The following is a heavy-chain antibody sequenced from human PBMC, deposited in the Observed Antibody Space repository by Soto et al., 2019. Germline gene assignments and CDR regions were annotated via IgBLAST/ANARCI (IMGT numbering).Heavy chain of an antibody. V-gene: IGHV3-9*01. CDR2: ISWNSGSI. Sequence: EVQLVESGGGLVQPGRSLRLSCAASGFTFDDYAMHWVRQAPGKGLEWVSGISWNSGSIGYADSVKGRFTISRDNAKNSLYLQMNSLRAEDTALYYCAKGDLGFGAGFWGYYYYGMDVWGQGTTVTVSS. CDR1: GFTFDDYA. CDR3: AKGDLGFGAGFWGYYYYGMDV. J-gene: IGHJ6*02. D-gene: IGHD3-10*01.